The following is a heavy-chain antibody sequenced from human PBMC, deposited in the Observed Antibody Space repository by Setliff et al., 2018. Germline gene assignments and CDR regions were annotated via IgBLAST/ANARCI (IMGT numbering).Heavy chain of an antibody. J-gene: IGHJ4*02. CDR3: AAFWGGYYGFDY. D-gene: IGHD3-3*01. CDR2: IIPIFGTA. V-gene: IGHV1-69*13. Sequence: SVKVSCKASGGTFSSYAISWVRQAPGQGLEWMGGIIPIFGTANYAQKFQGRVTITADESTSTAYMELSSLRSEDTAVYYCAAFWGGYYGFDYWGQGTLVTVSS. CDR1: GGTFSSYA.